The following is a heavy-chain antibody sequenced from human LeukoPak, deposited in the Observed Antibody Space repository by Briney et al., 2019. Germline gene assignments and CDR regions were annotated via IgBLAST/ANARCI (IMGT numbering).Heavy chain of an antibody. J-gene: IGHJ4*02. D-gene: IGHD2-15*01. CDR2: ISSSSSYI. CDR3: AKAPVTTCRGAFCYPFDY. Sequence: GGSLRLSCAASGFTFSSYSMNWVRQAPGKGLEWVSCISSSSSYIYYADSVKGRFTISRDSSKNTLFLQMNRLRPEDAAVYYCAKAPVTTCRGAFCYPFDYWGLGTLVTVSS. CDR1: GFTFSSYS. V-gene: IGHV3-21*04.